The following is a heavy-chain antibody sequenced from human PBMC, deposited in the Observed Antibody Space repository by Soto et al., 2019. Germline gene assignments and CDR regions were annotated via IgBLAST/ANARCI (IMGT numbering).Heavy chain of an antibody. CDR1: GYTFTNYA. CDR3: ARGYDYVWGSYRSDAFDI. D-gene: IGHD3-16*02. J-gene: IGHJ3*02. CDR2: LNAGNSNR. V-gene: IGHV1-3*01. Sequence: QVQLVQSGAEVKKPGASVKVSCKASGYTFTNYAIHWVRQAPGQRLEWLGWLNAGNSNREYSQNFQGRIIMTKDTSASTAYMELSSLISEDTAVYYCARGYDYVWGSYRSDAFDIWGQGTMVTVSS.